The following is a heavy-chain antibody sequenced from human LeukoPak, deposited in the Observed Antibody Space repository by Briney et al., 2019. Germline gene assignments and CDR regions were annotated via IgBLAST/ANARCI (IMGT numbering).Heavy chain of an antibody. J-gene: IGHJ4*02. CDR3: ARDGYNKYYFDY. CDR1: GGTFSSYA. Sequence: SVKVSCKASGGTFSSYAISWVRQAPGQGLEWMGGIIPIFGTANYAQKFQGRVTITADESTSTAYMELSSLRSEDTAVYYCARDGYNKYYFDYWGQGTLVTVSS. D-gene: IGHD5-24*01. V-gene: IGHV1-69*13. CDR2: IIPIFGTA.